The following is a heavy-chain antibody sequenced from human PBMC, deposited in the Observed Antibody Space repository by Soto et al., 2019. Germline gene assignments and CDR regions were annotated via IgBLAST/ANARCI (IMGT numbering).Heavy chain of an antibody. D-gene: IGHD3-10*01. CDR2: VNPILAMS. Sequence: QVQLVQSGAEVKKPGSSVKVSCKASGDTFSFYTLNWIRQAPGQGFEWVGRVNPILAMSSSAQKFQGRVSMFADTSTGTAYMQLRSLRSDDTAVYYCATPYASGSSPFDYWGQGTLVTVSS. CDR1: GDTFSFYT. CDR3: ATPYASGSSPFDY. V-gene: IGHV1-69*02. J-gene: IGHJ4*02.